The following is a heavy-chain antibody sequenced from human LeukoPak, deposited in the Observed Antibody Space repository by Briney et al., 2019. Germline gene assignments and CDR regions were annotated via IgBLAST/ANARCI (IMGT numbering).Heavy chain of an antibody. CDR2: IWYDGSNK. V-gene: IGHV3-33*01. D-gene: IGHD7-27*01. CDR1: GFTFSSYG. J-gene: IGHJ4*02. CDR3: AREVPRNWGSSTYYFDY. Sequence: GGSLRLSCAASGFTFSSYGMHWVRQAPGKGLEWVAVIWYDGSNKYYADSVKGRFTISRDNSKNTLYLQMNSLRAEDTAVYYCAREVPRNWGSSTYYFDYWGQGTLVTVSS.